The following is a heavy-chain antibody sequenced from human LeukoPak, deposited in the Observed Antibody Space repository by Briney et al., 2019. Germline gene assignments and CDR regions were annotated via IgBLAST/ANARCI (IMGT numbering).Heavy chain of an antibody. D-gene: IGHD3-3*02. Sequence: GGSLRLSCAVSGVTFSNARMSWVRQAPGKGLEWVGRIKSKNDGGTKEYAAPVKGRFTFSRDDSQNMVYLQMNSLKTEDTAVYHCTTDDESQHWAWGQGTLVTVSS. CDR3: TTDDESQHWA. V-gene: IGHV3-15*01. CDR2: IKSKNDGGTK. J-gene: IGHJ5*02. CDR1: GVTFSNAR.